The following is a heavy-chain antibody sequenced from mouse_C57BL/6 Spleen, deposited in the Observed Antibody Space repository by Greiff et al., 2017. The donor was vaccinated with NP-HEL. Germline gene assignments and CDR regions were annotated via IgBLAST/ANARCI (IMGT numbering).Heavy chain of an antibody. CDR2: IYPGSGNT. V-gene: IGHV1-76*01. J-gene: IGHJ4*01. Sequence: QVQLQQSGAELVRPGASVKLSCKASGYTFTDYYINWVKQRPGQGLEWIARIYPGSGNTYYNEKFKGKATLTAEKSSSTAYMQLSSLTSEDSAVYFCARRAVVAHYYAMDDWGQGTSVTVSS. CDR3: ARRAVVAHYYAMDD. D-gene: IGHD1-1*01. CDR1: GYTFTDYY.